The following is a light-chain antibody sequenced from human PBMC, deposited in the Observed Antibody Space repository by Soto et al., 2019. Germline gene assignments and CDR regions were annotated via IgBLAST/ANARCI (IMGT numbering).Light chain of an antibody. CDR2: DAS. CDR1: QTVRNNY. CDR3: QPFSSYPLT. Sequence: EFVLTQSPGTLCLSPGARATLSGRSSQTVRNNYLAWYQQKPGQAPRLLIYDASSRATGIPDRFSGGGSGTDFTLTISRLEPEDFAVYYCQPFSSYPLTVGGGTQVEIK. V-gene: IGKV3-20*01. J-gene: IGKJ4*01.